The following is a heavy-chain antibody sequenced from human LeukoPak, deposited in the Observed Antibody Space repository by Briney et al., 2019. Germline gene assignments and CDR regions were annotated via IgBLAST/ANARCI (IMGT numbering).Heavy chain of an antibody. D-gene: IGHD3-9*01. CDR3: AKHQCLFRYFDWAADGFDI. CDR2: TKGVGVRT. V-gene: IGHV3-23*01. Sequence: GRSLRLACEASGFTFSDYAMSWVRQPPGKGLEWVSGTKGVGVRTQYADSVKGGVTVSRDNSKNTLYLQKNSLSPEDTALYYCAKHQCLFRYFDWAADGFDIRGQGTMVTVSS. CDR1: GFTFSDYA. J-gene: IGHJ3*02.